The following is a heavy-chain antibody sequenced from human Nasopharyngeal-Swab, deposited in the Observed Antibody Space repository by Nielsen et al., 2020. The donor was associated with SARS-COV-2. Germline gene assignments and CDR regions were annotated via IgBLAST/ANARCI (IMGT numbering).Heavy chain of an antibody. D-gene: IGHD6-19*01. V-gene: IGHV1-18*01. Sequence: ASVQVSCKASGYTFTSYCLSWVRQAPGQGLEWMGWIRAYNGNTNYAQKLQGRVTMTTDTSTSTAYMELRSLRSDDTAVYYCARGWLLHAFDIWGQGTMVTVSS. CDR3: ARGWLLHAFDI. CDR2: IRAYNGNT. CDR1: GYTFTSYC. J-gene: IGHJ3*02.